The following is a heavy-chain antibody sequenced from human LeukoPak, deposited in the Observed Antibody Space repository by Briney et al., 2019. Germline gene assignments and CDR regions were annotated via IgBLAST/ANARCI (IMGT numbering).Heavy chain of an antibody. V-gene: IGHV3-23*01. J-gene: IGHJ4*02. CDR2: ISGSGGST. CDR3: AKLPITMIVVVTHFDY. CDR1: GFTFSSYA. D-gene: IGHD3-22*01. Sequence: GGSLRLSRAASGFTFSSYAMSWVRQAPGKGLEWVSAISGSGGSTYYADSVKSRFTISRDNSKNTLYLQMNSLRAEDTAVYYCAKLPITMIVVVTHFDYWGQGTLVTVSS.